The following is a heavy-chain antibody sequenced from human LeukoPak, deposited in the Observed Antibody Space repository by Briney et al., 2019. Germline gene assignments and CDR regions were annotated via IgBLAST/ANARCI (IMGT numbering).Heavy chain of an antibody. J-gene: IGHJ3*02. CDR2: ISGSGSII. Sequence: GGSLRLSCAASRFTFSDYYMGWIRQAPGKGLEWVSYISGSGSIIYYADSVKGRFTISRDNAKNSLYLQMNSLRAEDTAVYYCGRDFGLTGTKRSFDIWGQGTMVTVSS. D-gene: IGHD1-7*01. CDR1: RFTFSDYY. V-gene: IGHV3-11*01. CDR3: GRDFGLTGTKRSFDI.